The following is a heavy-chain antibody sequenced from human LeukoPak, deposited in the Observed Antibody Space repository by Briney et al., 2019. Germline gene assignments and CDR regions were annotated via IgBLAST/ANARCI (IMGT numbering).Heavy chain of an antibody. CDR2: INTDGGSI. CDR1: GFTFSAYW. CDR3: VGVWHYSDF. J-gene: IGHJ4*02. Sequence: PGGSLRLSCAASGFTFSAYWMHWVRQAPGKGLVWVSRINTDGGSIRYADSVKGRFTISRDNAKNTVHLQMNSLRAEDTAVYYCVGVWHYSDFWGQGTLVTVSS. V-gene: IGHV3-74*01. D-gene: IGHD2-21*01.